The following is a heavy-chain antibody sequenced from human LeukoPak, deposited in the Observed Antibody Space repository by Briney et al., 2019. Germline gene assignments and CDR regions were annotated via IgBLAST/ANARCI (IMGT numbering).Heavy chain of an antibody. J-gene: IGHJ4*02. CDR3: AKDRVYIPTGSYYS. Sequence: PGGSVRLSCAASGFTFSSYAMSWVRQAPGKGLEWVSAIRGSGGSTFHADCVKDRFTISRDNSKHTLYLQMNSLGAEDTAVYYCAKDRVYIPTGSYYSWGQGTLLTVSS. V-gene: IGHV3-23*01. CDR1: GFTFSSYA. D-gene: IGHD1-26*01. CDR2: IRGSGGST.